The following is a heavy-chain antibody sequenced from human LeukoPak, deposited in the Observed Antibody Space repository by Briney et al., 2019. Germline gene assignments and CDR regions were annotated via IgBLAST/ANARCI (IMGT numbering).Heavy chain of an antibody. CDR2: VYYSGVS. Sequence: SETLSLTCSVSGGSITNKTYYGGWIRQTPGKGLKWMGSVYYSGVSYSNPSLNSRVTISVDTSSTLFSMKMRSVTAADTAVYFCARQLSKIIETYFDDWGQGTLVTVSS. CDR1: GGSITNKTYY. V-gene: IGHV4-39*01. D-gene: IGHD2/OR15-2a*01. J-gene: IGHJ4*02. CDR3: ARQLSKIIETYFDD.